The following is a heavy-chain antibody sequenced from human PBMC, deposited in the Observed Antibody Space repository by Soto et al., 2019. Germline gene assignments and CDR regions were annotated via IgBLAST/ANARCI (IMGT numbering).Heavy chain of an antibody. Sequence: QVQLQESGPGLVRPSETLSLTCTVSGGSISSYYCNWIRQPPGKGLEWIGYIYYSGNTNYNPSLKSRVPMSVDTSKNQFSLEMSSVTAADTAFYYCARDTGTADTFDLWGQGTMVTVSS. CDR3: ARDTGTADTFDL. D-gene: IGHD1-1*01. J-gene: IGHJ3*01. CDR2: IYYSGNT. V-gene: IGHV4-59*01. CDR1: GGSISSYY.